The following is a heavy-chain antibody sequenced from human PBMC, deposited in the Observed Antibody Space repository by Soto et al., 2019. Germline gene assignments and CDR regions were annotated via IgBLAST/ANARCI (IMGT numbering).Heavy chain of an antibody. V-gene: IGHV1-46*01. CDR3: ARGDGRGSSGFYYYYGMDV. Sequence: QVQLVQSGAEVKKPGASVKVSCKASGYTFTNYYMHWVRQAPRQGLEWMGIINPSGGSTSYAQESQGRVTMTSDTSTSTVYMELSSLRSEDTAVYYCARGDGRGSSGFYYYYGMDVWGHGTTVTVSS. CDR1: GYTFTNYY. CDR2: INPSGGST. J-gene: IGHJ6*02. D-gene: IGHD6-25*01.